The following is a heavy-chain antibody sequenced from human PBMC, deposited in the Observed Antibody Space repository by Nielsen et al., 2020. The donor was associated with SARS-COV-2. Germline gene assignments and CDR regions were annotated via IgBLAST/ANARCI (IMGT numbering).Heavy chain of an antibody. V-gene: IGHV4-61*05. CDR3: ARGGYSPDAYDI. CDR1: GGSISRSSYY. CDR2: IYDSGNT. D-gene: IGHD5-12*01. Sequence: SETLSLTCTVSGGSISRSSYYWTWIRQPPEKGLEWIAYIYDSGNTNYNPSLKSRVTISVDTSRNQFSLKLNSVTAADTAVYYCARGGYSPDAYDIWGQGTMVTVSS. J-gene: IGHJ3*02.